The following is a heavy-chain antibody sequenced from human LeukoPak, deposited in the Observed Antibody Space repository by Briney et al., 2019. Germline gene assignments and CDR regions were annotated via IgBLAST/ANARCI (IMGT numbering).Heavy chain of an antibody. D-gene: IGHD4-17*01. CDR2: IDWYGGRT. V-gene: IGHV3-20*04. Sequence: GRSLRLSCAASGFTFSEYGMSWVGEAPGQGVKWVSGIDWYGGRTGYADSLTCRFNISRANAKTSMYLHINSLRGPDKTLFYFARAGYGDSDGPSNWFDPWGQGTLVTVSS. J-gene: IGHJ5*02. CDR1: GFTFSEYG. CDR3: ARAGYGDSDGPSNWFDP.